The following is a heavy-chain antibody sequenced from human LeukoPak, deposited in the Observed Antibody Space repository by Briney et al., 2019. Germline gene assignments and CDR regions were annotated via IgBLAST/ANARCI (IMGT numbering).Heavy chain of an antibody. CDR1: GFTFSSYE. V-gene: IGHV3-33*08. D-gene: IGHD1-1*01. CDR2: LWSNGNTR. Sequence: GSLRLSCAASGFTFSSYEMNWVRQAPGKGLEWVAILWSNGNTRFYADSVKGRFTISRDTSTNTLYLHMDSLRVEDTAVYHCVRDSPHWTLDYWGQGTLVTVSS. CDR3: VRDSPHWTLDY. J-gene: IGHJ4*02.